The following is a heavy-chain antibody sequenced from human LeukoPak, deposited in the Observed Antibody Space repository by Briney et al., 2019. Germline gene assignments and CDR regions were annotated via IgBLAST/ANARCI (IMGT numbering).Heavy chain of an antibody. J-gene: IGHJ4*02. Sequence: GGSLRLSCAASGFTFFTYGMHWVRQAPGKGLEWVAVIWYDGSNKHYADSVKGRFTISRDNSKSTLFLEMNSLRAEDTAVYYCAKPGRYSGYDFDYWGQGTLVTVSS. V-gene: IGHV3-33*06. CDR2: IWYDGSNK. D-gene: IGHD5-12*01. CDR1: GFTFFTYG. CDR3: AKPGRYSGYDFDY.